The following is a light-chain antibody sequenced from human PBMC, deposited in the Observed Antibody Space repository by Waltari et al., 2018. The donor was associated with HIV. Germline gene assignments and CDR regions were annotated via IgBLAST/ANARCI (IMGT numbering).Light chain of an antibody. Sequence: QSVLTQPPSVSAAPGQKVTISCSGSSPNIGNNYVSWYQQHPGTAPKLLIYDNNKRPSGIPDRFSGSKSGTSATLGITGLQTGDEADYYCGTWDSSLWVFGGGTKLTVL. CDR3: GTWDSSLWV. V-gene: IGLV1-51*01. J-gene: IGLJ3*02. CDR1: SPNIGNNY. CDR2: DNN.